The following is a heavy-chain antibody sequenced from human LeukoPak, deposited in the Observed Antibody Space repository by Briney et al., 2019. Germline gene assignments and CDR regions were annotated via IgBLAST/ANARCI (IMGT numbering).Heavy chain of an antibody. D-gene: IGHD3-3*01. J-gene: IGHJ6*03. CDR1: GYTFTSYD. Sequence: GASAKVSCKASGYTFTSYDINWVRQATGQGLEWMGWMNPNSGNTGYAQKFQGRVTITRNTSISTAYMELSSLRSEDTAVYYCARGIKSIWSGPMDVWGKGTTVTVSS. CDR3: ARGIKSIWSGPMDV. V-gene: IGHV1-8*03. CDR2: MNPNSGNT.